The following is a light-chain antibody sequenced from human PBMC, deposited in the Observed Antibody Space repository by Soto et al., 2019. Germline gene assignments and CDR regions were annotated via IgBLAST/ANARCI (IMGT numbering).Light chain of an antibody. CDR2: LNNDGSH. CDR3: QTWDSGVRV. Sequence: QSVLTQSPSASASLGASVKLTCTLSSGHSDYAIAWHQQQPEKGPRYLMKLNNDGSHNKGDGIPDRFSGSSSGAERYLTISSLQFEDEADYYCQTWDSGVRVFGGGTKVTVL. J-gene: IGLJ2*01. CDR1: SGHSDYA. V-gene: IGLV4-69*01.